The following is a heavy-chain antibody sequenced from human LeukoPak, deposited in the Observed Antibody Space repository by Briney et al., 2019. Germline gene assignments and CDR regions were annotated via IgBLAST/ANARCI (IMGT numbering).Heavy chain of an antibody. CDR1: GYTFTSYD. CDR3: PRGSRSRTYYYYYGMDV. Sequence: ASVKVSCKASGYTFTSYDINWVRQVTGQGLEWLGWMNPNSGNTGYTQKFQGRVTMTRNTSISTAYMELSSLRSEDTAVYYCPRGSRSRTYYYYYGMDVWGQGTTVTVSS. CDR2: MNPNSGNT. J-gene: IGHJ6*02. D-gene: IGHD3-10*01. V-gene: IGHV1-8*01.